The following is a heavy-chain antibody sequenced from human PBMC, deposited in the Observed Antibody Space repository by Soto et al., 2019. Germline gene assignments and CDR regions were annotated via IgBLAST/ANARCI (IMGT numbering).Heavy chain of an antibody. CDR2: IIPIFGTA. Sequence: SVKVSCKASGGTFSSYAISWVRQAPGQGLEWMGGIIPIFGTANYAQKFQGRVTITADKSTSTAYMELSSLRYEDTAVYYCARGLGRSGSAYGYYYYGMDVWGQGTTVTVSS. CDR1: GGTFSSYA. D-gene: IGHD3-10*01. CDR3: ARGLGRSGSAYGYYYYGMDV. V-gene: IGHV1-69*06. J-gene: IGHJ6*02.